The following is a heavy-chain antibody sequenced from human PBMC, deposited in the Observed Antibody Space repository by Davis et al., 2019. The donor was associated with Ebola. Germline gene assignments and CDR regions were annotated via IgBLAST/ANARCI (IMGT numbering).Heavy chain of an antibody. J-gene: IGHJ6*02. CDR2: INPNSGGT. Sequence: AASVKVSCKASGYTFTGYYMHWVRQAPGQGLEWMGWINPNSGGTNYAQKFQGWVTMTRDTSISTAYMELSRLRSDDTAVYYCARESIVVVVAAGGYYYYGMDVWGQGTTVTVSS. CDR1: GYTFTGYY. CDR3: ARESIVVVVAAGGYYYYGMDV. D-gene: IGHD2-15*01. V-gene: IGHV1-2*04.